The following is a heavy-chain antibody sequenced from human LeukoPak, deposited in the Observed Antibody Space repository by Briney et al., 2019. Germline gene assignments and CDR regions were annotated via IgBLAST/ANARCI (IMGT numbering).Heavy chain of an antibody. CDR3: ARDTARITIFGVAKYMDV. V-gene: IGHV1-2*02. Sequence: ASVKVSCEASGYTFTDYYMHWVRQAPGQGLEWMGWINPNTGGTKYAQRFQGRVTMTRDTSFSIAYMELSRLRSDDTAVYYCARDTARITIFGVAKYMDVWGKGTTVTVSS. CDR2: INPNTGGT. CDR1: GYTFTDYY. D-gene: IGHD3-3*01. J-gene: IGHJ6*03.